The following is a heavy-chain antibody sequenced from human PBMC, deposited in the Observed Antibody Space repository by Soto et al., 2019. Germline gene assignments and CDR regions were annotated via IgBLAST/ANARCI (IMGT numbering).Heavy chain of an antibody. CDR2: IGTAGDT. Sequence: SGGSLRLSCAASGFTFSSYDMHWVRQATGKGLEWVSAIGTAGDTYYPGSVKGRFTISRENAKNSLYLQMNSLRAGDTAVYYCARGVGWGSGWPQLSYGMDVWGQGTTVTVSS. CDR1: GFTFSSYD. V-gene: IGHV3-13*01. D-gene: IGHD6-19*01. CDR3: ARGVGWGSGWPQLSYGMDV. J-gene: IGHJ6*02.